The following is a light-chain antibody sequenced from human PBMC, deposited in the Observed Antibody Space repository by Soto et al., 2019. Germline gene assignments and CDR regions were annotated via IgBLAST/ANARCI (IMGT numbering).Light chain of an antibody. CDR1: SSDVGGYNY. CDR2: EVN. V-gene: IGLV2-14*01. Sequence: QSALTQPASVSGSPGQSITISCTGTSSDVGGYNYVSWYRQLPGKAPKLMIYEVNNRPSGVSIRFSGSKSGNTASLTISGLQSEDEADYYCSSYTSRGIPWVFGGGTKVTVL. J-gene: IGLJ3*02. CDR3: SSYTSRGIPWV.